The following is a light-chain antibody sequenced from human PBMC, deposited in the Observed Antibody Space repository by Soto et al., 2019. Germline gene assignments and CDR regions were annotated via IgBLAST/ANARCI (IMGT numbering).Light chain of an antibody. CDR2: GAS. CDR1: QSVSSN. Sequence: EIVLTQSPATLSLSPGERATLSCRASQSVSSNLAWYQQKPGQAPSLLIYGASTRATGIPARFSGSGSGTEFTLTIRSLKSEDFAVYYCQQYNNRPSFGQGTRLEIK. V-gene: IGKV3-15*01. CDR3: QQYNNRPS. J-gene: IGKJ5*01.